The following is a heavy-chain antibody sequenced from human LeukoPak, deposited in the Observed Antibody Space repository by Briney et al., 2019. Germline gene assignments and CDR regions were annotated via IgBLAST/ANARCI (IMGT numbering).Heavy chain of an antibody. CDR2: IKQDASEI. CDR3: ARVRVDYGDYGMDV. CDR1: GFTFSNYA. Sequence: GGSLRLSCVASGFTFSNYAMNWVRQAPGKGLEWVANIKQDASEIYYVDSVKGRFTISRDNAKNSLYLQMNSLRAEDTAVYYCARVRVDYGDYGMDVWGQGTTVTVSS. D-gene: IGHD4-17*01. V-gene: IGHV3-7*05. J-gene: IGHJ6*02.